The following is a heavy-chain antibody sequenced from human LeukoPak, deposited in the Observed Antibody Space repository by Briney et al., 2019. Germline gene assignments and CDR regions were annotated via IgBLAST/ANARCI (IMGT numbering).Heavy chain of an antibody. J-gene: IGHJ5*02. CDR3: AKDRYGSGSDTP. D-gene: IGHD3-10*01. CDR2: IRSDGNNK. CDR1: AFTFSRYG. Sequence: PGGSLRLSCAASAFTFSRYGMPWVRQAPGKGLEWVALIRSDGNNKYYADSVKGRFTISRDNSKNTLSLQMDSLRTEDTAVYYCAKDRYGSGSDTPWGQGTLVTVSS. V-gene: IGHV3-30*02.